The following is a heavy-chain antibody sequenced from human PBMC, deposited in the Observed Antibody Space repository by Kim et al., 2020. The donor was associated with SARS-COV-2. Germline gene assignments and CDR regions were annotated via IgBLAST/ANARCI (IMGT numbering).Heavy chain of an antibody. V-gene: IGHV1-18*01. CDR1: GYTFTSYG. CDR3: ARDGRRFLEWLATYYFDY. J-gene: IGHJ4*02. D-gene: IGHD3-3*01. Sequence: ASVKVFCKASGYTFTSYGISWVRQAPGQGLDWMGWISAYNGNTNYAQNLQGRVTMTTDTSTSTAYMEPRSLRSDDTAVYYCARDGRRFLEWLATYYFDYWGQGTLVTVSS. CDR2: ISAYNGNT.